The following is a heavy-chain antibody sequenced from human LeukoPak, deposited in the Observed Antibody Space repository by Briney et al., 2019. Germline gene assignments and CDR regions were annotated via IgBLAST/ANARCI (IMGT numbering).Heavy chain of an antibody. CDR3: ARSRPLRTFDY. V-gene: IGHV3-21*01. J-gene: IGHJ4*02. CDR2: ISSSSSYI. CDR1: GFTFSSYS. D-gene: IGHD4-17*01. Sequence: GGSLRLPCAASGFTFSSYSMNWVRQAPGKGLEWVSSISSSSSYIYYADSVKGRFTISRDNAKNSLYLQMNSLRAEDTAVYYCARSRPLRTFDYWGQGTLVTVSS.